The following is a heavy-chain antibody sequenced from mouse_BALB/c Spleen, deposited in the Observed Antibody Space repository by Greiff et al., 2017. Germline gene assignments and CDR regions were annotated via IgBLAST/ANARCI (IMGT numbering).Heavy chain of an antibody. D-gene: IGHD1-2*01. CDR2: INPNNGGT. J-gene: IGHJ2*01. V-gene: IGHV1-18*01. CDR1: GFTFTDYT. Sequence: VQLQQSGPELVKPGASVKLSCKTSGFTFTDYTMHWVKQSHGKSLEWIGGINPNNGGTSYNQKFKGKATLTADKSSSTAYMELRSLTSEDSAVYYCGRVITTAIGFDYWGQGTTLTVSA. CDR3: GRVITTAIGFDY.